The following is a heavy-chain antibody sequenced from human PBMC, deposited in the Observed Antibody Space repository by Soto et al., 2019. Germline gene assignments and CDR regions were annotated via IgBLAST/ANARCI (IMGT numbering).Heavy chain of an antibody. CDR3: ATQGEDIVLVPAAISTTYYYGMDV. J-gene: IGHJ6*02. CDR1: GYTFASYD. Sequence: ASVKVSCKASGYTFASYDINWVRQATGQGLEWMGWMNPNSGNTGYAQKFQGRVTMTRNTSISTAYMELSSLRSEDTAVYYCATQGEDIVLVPAAISTTYYYGMDVWGQGTTVTVSS. V-gene: IGHV1-8*01. D-gene: IGHD2-2*02. CDR2: MNPNSGNT.